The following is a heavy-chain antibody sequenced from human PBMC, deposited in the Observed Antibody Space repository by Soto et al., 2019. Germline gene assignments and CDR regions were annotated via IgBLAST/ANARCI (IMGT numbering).Heavy chain of an antibody. CDR1: GGSINTDGLY. Sequence: PSETLSITCAVSGGSINTDGLYWNWIRQHPGRGLEWIGSIHYSGTTFDSPSLKTRLSMSVDTSKNEFSLQLSSVTAADTAFYFCAXGSYIETSGFSYWFFDLWGRGTLVTVSS. CDR2: IHYSGTT. J-gene: IGHJ2*01. V-gene: IGHV4-31*11. CDR3: AXGSYIETSGFSYWFFDL. D-gene: IGHD3-10*01.